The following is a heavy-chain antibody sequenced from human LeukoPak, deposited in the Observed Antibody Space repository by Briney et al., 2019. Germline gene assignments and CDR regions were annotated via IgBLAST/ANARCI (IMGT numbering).Heavy chain of an antibody. CDR1: GDSISSYY. Sequence: SETLSLTCTVSGDSISSYYWSWIRQPAGKGLEWIGRVYTTGSTNYNPSLKSRVSMSVDTSNNQFSLNLNSMTAADTAVYYCARDEKTDDGGGYAPRFDQWGRGALVTVSS. V-gene: IGHV4-4*07. D-gene: IGHD3-22*01. J-gene: IGHJ4*02. CDR3: ARDEKTDDGGGYAPRFDQ. CDR2: VYTTGST.